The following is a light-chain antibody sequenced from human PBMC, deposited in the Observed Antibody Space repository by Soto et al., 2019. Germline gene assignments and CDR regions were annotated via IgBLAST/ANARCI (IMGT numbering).Light chain of an antibody. CDR1: SSDVGAYDY. CDR2: EIN. CDR3: SSYRSVGTVV. V-gene: IGLV2-8*01. Sequence: QSVLTQPPSASGSPGQSVTISCTGTSSDVGAYDYVSWYQQHPGKAPKLMIYEINKRPSGVPDRFSGSKSGNTASLTVSGLQAEDEADYYCSSYRSVGTVVFGTGTKVTVL. J-gene: IGLJ1*01.